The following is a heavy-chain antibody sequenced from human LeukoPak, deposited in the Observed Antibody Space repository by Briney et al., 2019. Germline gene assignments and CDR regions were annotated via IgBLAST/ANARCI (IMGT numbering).Heavy chain of an antibody. D-gene: IGHD3-22*01. CDR2: ISYDGSNK. V-gene: IGHV3-30*04. CDR1: GFTFSSYA. J-gene: IGHJ4*02. Sequence: GRSLRLSCAASGFTFSSYAMHWVRQAPGKGLEWVAVISYDGSNKYYADSVKGRFTISRDNSKNTLYLQMNSLRAEDTAVYYCARSVVASKTFDYWGQGTLVTVSS. CDR3: ARSVVASKTFDY.